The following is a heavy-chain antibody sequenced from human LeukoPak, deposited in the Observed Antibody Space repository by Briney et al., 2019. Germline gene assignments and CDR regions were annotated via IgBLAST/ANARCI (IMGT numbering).Heavy chain of an antibody. CDR2: ISYSGST. CDR1: GGSISRYY. CDR3: ARASFADTTGTVDY. J-gene: IGHJ4*02. Sequence: SETLSLTCTVSGGSISRYYWSWIRQSPGKGLEWIGYISYSGSTNYNPSLKSRVTISLDTSKSQFSLKLKSVTAADTAVYYCARASFADTTGTVDYWGQGTLVTVSS. D-gene: IGHD1-1*01. V-gene: IGHV4-59*01.